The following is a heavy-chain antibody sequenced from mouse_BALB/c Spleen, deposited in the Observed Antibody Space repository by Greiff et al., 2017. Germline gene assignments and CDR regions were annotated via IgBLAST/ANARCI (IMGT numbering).Heavy chain of an antibody. CDR1: GFTFSDYA. Sequence: DVQLVESGGGLVQPGGSRKLSCAASGFTFSDYAMAWVRQAPGKGPEWVAFISNLAYSIYYADTGTGRFTISRENAKNTLYLEMSSLRSEDTAMYDCARDEGAHWYFDVWGAGTTVTVSS. CDR3: ARDEGAHWYFDV. CDR2: ISNLAYSI. J-gene: IGHJ1*01. V-gene: IGHV5-15*02.